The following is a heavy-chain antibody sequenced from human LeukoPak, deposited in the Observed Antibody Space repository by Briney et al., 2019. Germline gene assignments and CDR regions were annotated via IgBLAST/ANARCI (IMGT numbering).Heavy chain of an antibody. Sequence: ASVKVSCKASGGTFSSYAISWVRQAPGQGLEWMGRIIPIFGIANCAQKFQGRVTITADKSTSTAYMELSSLRSEDTAVYYCASIVDTAMVTPENGMDVWGQGTTVTVSS. CDR3: ASIVDTAMVTPENGMDV. CDR1: GGTFSSYA. D-gene: IGHD5-18*01. CDR2: IIPIFGIA. J-gene: IGHJ6*02. V-gene: IGHV1-69*04.